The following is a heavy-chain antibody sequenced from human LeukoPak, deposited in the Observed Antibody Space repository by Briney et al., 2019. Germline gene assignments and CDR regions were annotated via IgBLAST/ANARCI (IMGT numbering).Heavy chain of an antibody. V-gene: IGHV3-23*01. CDR1: GFTFSSYA. J-gene: IGHJ3*02. D-gene: IGHD6-6*01. CDR2: ISGSGGST. CDR3: AMSYSSSSVVAFDI. Sequence: GGSLRLSRVASGFTFSSYAINWVRQVPGKGLEWVSAISGSGGSTFYVDSVKGRFTISRDNSKNTLYLQMNSLRAEDTAVYYCAMSYSSSSVVAFDIWGQGTMVTVSS.